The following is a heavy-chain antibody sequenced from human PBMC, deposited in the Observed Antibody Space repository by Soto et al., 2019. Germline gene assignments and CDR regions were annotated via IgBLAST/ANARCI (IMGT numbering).Heavy chain of an antibody. V-gene: IGHV1-2*02. Sequence: ASVKVSCKASGYTFTAYSMHWVRQAPGQGLEWVGWFNPNSGDTIYAQKFQGRVTLTRDTSIGTAYMELYSLTSDDTAVYYCAREASAVISLDYWGQRTLVTVSS. CDR1: GYTFTAYS. D-gene: IGHD6-19*01. CDR3: AREASAVISLDY. CDR2: FNPNSGDT. J-gene: IGHJ4*02.